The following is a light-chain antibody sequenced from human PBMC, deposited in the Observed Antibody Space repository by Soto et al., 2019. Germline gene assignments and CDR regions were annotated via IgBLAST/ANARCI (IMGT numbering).Light chain of an antibody. Sequence: VLTHPPSASGTPCQSLTISCSGSSSNIGSHFVYWYQHLPGTAPKLLIFRDGQRPSGVPARFFGSKSGTSASLAITGLRSEDEADYYCAVWDQSLTGWVFGGGTKVTVL. CDR1: SSNIGSHF. V-gene: IGLV1-47*01. CDR2: RDG. J-gene: IGLJ3*02. CDR3: AVWDQSLTGWV.